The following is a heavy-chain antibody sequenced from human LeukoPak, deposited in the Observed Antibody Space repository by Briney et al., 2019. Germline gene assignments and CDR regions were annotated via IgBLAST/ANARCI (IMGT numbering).Heavy chain of an antibody. CDR3: ARDIEAPYYYYGMDV. J-gene: IGHJ6*02. Sequence: PGGSLRLPCAASGFTFSSYWMSWVRQAPGKGLEWVANIKQDGSEKYYVDSVKGRFTISRDNAKNSLYLQMNSLRAEDTAVYYCARDIEAPYYYYGMDVWGQGTTVTVSS. D-gene: IGHD5-12*01. V-gene: IGHV3-7*01. CDR1: GFTFSSYW. CDR2: IKQDGSEK.